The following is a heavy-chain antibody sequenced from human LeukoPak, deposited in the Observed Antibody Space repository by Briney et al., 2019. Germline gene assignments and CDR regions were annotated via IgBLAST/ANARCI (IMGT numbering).Heavy chain of an antibody. CDR1: GGSISSSSCY. J-gene: IGHJ4*02. CDR3: ARLNDYGDYVAH. CDR2: IYYSGST. D-gene: IGHD4-17*01. Sequence: SETLSLTCTVSGGSISSSSCYWGWIRQPPGKGLEWIGNIYYSGSTYYNPSLKSRVTISEDTSKNQFSLKLSSVTAADTAVYYCARLNDYGDYVAHWGQGTLVTVSS. V-gene: IGHV4-39*01.